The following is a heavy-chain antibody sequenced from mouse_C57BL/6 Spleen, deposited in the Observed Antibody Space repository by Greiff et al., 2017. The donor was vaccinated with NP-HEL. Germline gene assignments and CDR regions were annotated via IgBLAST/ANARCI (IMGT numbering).Heavy chain of an antibody. Sequence: EVQLQQSGAELVRPGASVKLSCTASGFNIKDDYMHWVKQRPEQGLEWIGWIDPENGDTEYASKFQGKATITADTSSNTAYLQHSSLTSEDTAVYYCTGAYYYGSRYFDVWGTGTTVTVSS. CDR2: IDPENGDT. CDR1: GFNIKDDY. CDR3: TGAYYYGSRYFDV. D-gene: IGHD1-1*01. V-gene: IGHV14-4*01. J-gene: IGHJ1*03.